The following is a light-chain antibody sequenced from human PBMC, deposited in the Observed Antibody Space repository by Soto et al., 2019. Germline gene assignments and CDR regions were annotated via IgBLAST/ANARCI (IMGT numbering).Light chain of an antibody. CDR1: GSNIGAPYD. CDR3: QSYDSSLRGYV. V-gene: IGLV1-40*01. CDR2: GST. J-gene: IGLJ1*01. Sequence: SVLTQPPSLSGAPGQRVTISCTGSGSNIGAPYDVHWYQHLPGTAPKLLIYGSTNRPSGVPGRFSGSKSGTSASLAITGLQAEDEADYYCQSYDSSLRGYVFGAGTKVTVL.